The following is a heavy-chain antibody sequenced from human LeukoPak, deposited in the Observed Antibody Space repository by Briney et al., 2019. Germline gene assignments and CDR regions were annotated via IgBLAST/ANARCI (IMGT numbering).Heavy chain of an antibody. CDR2: ITPGSTYT. J-gene: IGHJ4*02. CDR1: GFTSSSQE. V-gene: IGHV3-23*01. D-gene: IGHD6-19*01. Sequence: GGSLRLSCIASGFTSSSQELTWVRQAPGKGLEWVSTITPGSTYTKYADSVAGRFTISRDDSTNTLYLLMNSLRAEDTAVYFCAKHYVRDLAVANADYWGQGTLVTVSS. CDR3: AKHYVRDLAVANADY.